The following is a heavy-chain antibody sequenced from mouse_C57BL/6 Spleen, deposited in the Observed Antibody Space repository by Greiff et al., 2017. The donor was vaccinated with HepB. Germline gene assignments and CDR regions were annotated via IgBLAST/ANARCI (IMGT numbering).Heavy chain of an antibody. CDR2: IDPNSGGT. D-gene: IGHD1-1*01. V-gene: IGHV1-72*01. J-gene: IGHJ1*03. Sequence: QVQLQQPGAELVKPGASVKLSCKASGYTFTSYWMHWVKQRPGRGLEWIGRIDPNSGGTKYNEKFKSKATLTVDKPSITAYMQLSSLTSEDSAVYYCARSGHNYYGSSRYWYFDVWGTGTTVTVSS. CDR3: ARSGHNYYGSSRYWYFDV. CDR1: GYTFTSYW.